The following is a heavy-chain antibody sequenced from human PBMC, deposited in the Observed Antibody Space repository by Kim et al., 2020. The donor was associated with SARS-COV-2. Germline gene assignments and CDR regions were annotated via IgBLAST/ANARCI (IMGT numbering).Heavy chain of an antibody. CDR1: GFTVSSNY. CDR2: IYSGGST. D-gene: IGHD2-2*01. J-gene: IGHJ3*02. V-gene: IGHV3-53*01. Sequence: GGSLRLSCAASGFTVSSNYMSWVRQAPGKGLEWVSVIYSGGSTYYADSVKGRFTISRDNSKNTLYLQMNSLRAEDTAVYYCARELGYCSSTSCAAGAFDIWGQGTMVTVSS. CDR3: ARELGYCSSTSCAAGAFDI.